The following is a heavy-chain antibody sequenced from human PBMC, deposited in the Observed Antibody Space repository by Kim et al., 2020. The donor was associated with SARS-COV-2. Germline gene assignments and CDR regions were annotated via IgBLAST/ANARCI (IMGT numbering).Heavy chain of an antibody. CDR3: VRYLPTWGFDY. V-gene: IGHV3-33*01. J-gene: IGHJ4*02. Sequence: FYGESVKGRFTISRYNSKNMLNLQMNCLRAEDTAVYHCVRYLPTWGFDYWGQGTLVTVSS. D-gene: IGHD7-27*01.